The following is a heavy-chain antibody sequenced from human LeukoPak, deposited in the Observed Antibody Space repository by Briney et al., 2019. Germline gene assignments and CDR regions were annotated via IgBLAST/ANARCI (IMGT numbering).Heavy chain of an antibody. V-gene: IGHV1-2*02. CDR2: INPNSGGT. Sequence: ASVKVSCKASGYTFTGYYMHWVRQAPGQGLEWMGWINPNSGGTNYAQNFQGRVTMTTDTSTSTAYMELRSLRSDDTAVYYCARDPRLYSSGWYKGLAGAFDIWGQGTMVTVSS. CDR3: ARDPRLYSSGWYKGLAGAFDI. CDR1: GYTFTGYY. J-gene: IGHJ3*02. D-gene: IGHD6-19*01.